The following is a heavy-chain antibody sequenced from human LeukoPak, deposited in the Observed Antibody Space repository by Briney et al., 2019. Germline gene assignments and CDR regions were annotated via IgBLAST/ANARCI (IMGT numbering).Heavy chain of an antibody. CDR1: GGSISSYY. CDR2: IYYSGST. CDR3: ARVPRIMITFGGVIVKGWFDP. V-gene: IGHV4-59*12. J-gene: IGHJ5*02. Sequence: SETLSLTCTVSGGSISSYYWSWIRQPPGKGLEWIGYIYYSGSTNYNPSLKSRVTISVDTSKNQFSLKLSSVTAADTAVYYCARVPRIMITFGGVIVKGWFDPWGQGTLVTVSS. D-gene: IGHD3-16*02.